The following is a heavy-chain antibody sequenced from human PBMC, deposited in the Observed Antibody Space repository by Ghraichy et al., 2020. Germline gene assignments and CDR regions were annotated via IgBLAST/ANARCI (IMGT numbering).Heavy chain of an antibody. D-gene: IGHD3-10*01. Sequence: SETLSLTCTVSAGSISSYYWTWIRQPAGKGLEWIGRIRASGSTNYNPSLKSRVTMSVDTSANQFSLKLSSVTAAATAVYYCASSNYGSGTLSAFDIWGQGTMITVSS. CDR3: ASSNYGSGTLSAFDI. CDR2: IRASGST. J-gene: IGHJ3*02. CDR1: AGSISSYY. V-gene: IGHV4-4*07.